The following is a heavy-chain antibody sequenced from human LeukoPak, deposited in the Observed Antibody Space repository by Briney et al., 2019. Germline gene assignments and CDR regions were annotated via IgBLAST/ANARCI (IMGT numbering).Heavy chain of an antibody. CDR2: IYYSGST. CDR3: ARGLKEGGSYYGYYYYGMDV. Sequence: SETLSLTCTVSGGSISSGGYYWSWIRQPPGKGLEWIGYIYYSGSTNYNPSLKSRVTISVDTSKNQFSLKLSSVTAADTAVYYCARGLKEGGSYYGYYYYGMDVWGQGTTVTVSS. V-gene: IGHV4-61*08. CDR1: GGSISSGGYY. D-gene: IGHD1-26*01. J-gene: IGHJ6*02.